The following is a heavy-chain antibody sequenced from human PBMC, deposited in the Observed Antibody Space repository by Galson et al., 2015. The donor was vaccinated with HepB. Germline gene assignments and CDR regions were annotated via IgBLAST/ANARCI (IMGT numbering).Heavy chain of an antibody. CDR3: ARVPVLRWELNAFDI. J-gene: IGHJ3*02. V-gene: IGHV4-4*02. CDR1: GGSISSGNW. Sequence: TLSLTCTVSGGSISSGNWWSWVRQPPGKGLEWIGEIYHSGSTNYNPSLKSRVTISVDKSKNQFSLKLSSVTAADTAVYYCARVPVLRWELNAFDIWGQGTMVTVSS. D-gene: IGHD1-26*01. CDR2: IYHSGST.